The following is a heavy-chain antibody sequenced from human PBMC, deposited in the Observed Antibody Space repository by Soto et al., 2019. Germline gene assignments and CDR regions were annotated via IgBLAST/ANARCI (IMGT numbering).Heavy chain of an antibody. Sequence: GGSLRLSCAASGFTFSSYAMHWVRQAPGKGLEWVAVISYDGSNKYYADSVKGRFTISRDNSKNTLYLQMNSLRAEDTAVYYCAXGDSSSPGRYYYYGMDVWGQGTTVTVSS. CDR2: ISYDGSNK. CDR3: AXGDSSSPGRYYYYGMDV. J-gene: IGHJ6*02. V-gene: IGHV3-30-3*01. CDR1: GFTFSSYA. D-gene: IGHD6-6*01.